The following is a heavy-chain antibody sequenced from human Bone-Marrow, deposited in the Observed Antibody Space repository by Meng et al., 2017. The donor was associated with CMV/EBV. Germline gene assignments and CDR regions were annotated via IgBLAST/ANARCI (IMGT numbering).Heavy chain of an antibody. Sequence: GESLKISCAASGFTFSDYYMSWIRQAPGKGLEWVSYISSSGSTIYYADSVKGRFPISRDNAKNSLYLQMNSLRAEDTAVYYCARGLSPGYCSSTSCPIDYWGQGTLVTVSS. V-gene: IGHV3-11*01. CDR2: ISSSGSTI. CDR3: ARGLSPGYCSSTSCPIDY. CDR1: GFTFSDYY. J-gene: IGHJ4*02. D-gene: IGHD2-2*01.